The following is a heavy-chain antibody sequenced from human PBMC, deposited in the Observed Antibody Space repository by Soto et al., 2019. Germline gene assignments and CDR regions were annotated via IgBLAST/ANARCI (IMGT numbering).Heavy chain of an antibody. CDR2: IYYSGIT. V-gene: IGHV4-59*08. CDR1: GCSISSYY. J-gene: IGHJ3*02. D-gene: IGHD7-27*01. Sequence: SETLSLTCTVSGCSISSYYWSWIRQPPGKGLEWIGYIYYSGITNYNPSLKSRVTISVETSKNQFSLKLSSVTAADTAVYYCARGAWASAFDIWGQGTMVTV. CDR3: ARGAWASAFDI.